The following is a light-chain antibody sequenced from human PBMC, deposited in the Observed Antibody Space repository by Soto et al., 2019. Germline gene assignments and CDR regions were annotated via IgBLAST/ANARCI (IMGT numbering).Light chain of an antibody. V-gene: IGKV1-39*01. CDR2: AAS. J-gene: IGKJ1*01. CDR1: QSISSY. Sequence: DIQMTPSHSSLSASVGDRITITCRASQSISSYLNWYQQKPGKAPKLLIYAASSLQSGVPSRFSGSGSGTDFTLTISSLQPEDFATYYCQQSYSTPPGTFGQGTKVDIK. CDR3: QQSYSTPPGT.